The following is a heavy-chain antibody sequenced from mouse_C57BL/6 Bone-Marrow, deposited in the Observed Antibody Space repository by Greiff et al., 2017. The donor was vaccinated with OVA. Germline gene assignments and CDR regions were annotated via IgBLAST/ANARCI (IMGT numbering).Heavy chain of an antibody. V-gene: IGHV4-1*01. J-gene: IGHJ4*01. CDR2: INPDSSTI. Sequence: EVKLQESGGGLVQPGGSLKLSCAASGIDFSRYWMSWVRRAPGKGLEWIGDINPDSSTIDYAPFVEDKFTIFRDNAKNTLYLQMNKVRSEDTALXYCARLGYAMDYWGQGTSVTVSS. CDR3: ARLGYAMDY. CDR1: GIDFSRYW.